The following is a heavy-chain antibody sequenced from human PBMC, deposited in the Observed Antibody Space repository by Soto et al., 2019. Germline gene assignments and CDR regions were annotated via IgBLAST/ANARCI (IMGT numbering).Heavy chain of an antibody. Sequence: EVQLVESGGGLVQPGGSLRLTCVASGFPFSIYSMNWVRQAPGKGLEWSSYITSDTITIKYADSVKGRFTISRDNAKNLVYLQMNSLRDEDTAVYFCAISVEGHFDYWGQGTVVTVSS. J-gene: IGHJ4*02. CDR3: AISVEGHFDY. V-gene: IGHV3-48*02. CDR2: ITSDTITI. CDR1: GFPFSIYS. D-gene: IGHD6-19*01.